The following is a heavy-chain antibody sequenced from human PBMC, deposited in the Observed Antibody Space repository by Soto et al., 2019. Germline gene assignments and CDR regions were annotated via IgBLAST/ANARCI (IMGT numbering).Heavy chain of an antibody. D-gene: IGHD3-22*01. CDR2: IIPIFGTA. V-gene: IGHV1-69*06. Sequence: SVKVSCKASGGTFSSYAISWVRQAPGQGLEWMGGIIPIFGTANYAQKFQGRVTITADKSTSTAYMELSSLRSEDTAVYYCARGYDRSYGMDVWGQGTTVTVSS. CDR1: GGTFSSYA. CDR3: ARGYDRSYGMDV. J-gene: IGHJ6*02.